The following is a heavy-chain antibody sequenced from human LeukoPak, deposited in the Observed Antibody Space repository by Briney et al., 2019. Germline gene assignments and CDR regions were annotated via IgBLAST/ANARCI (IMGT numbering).Heavy chain of an antibody. CDR3: ARAFSSGWYENFQH. J-gene: IGHJ1*01. D-gene: IGHD6-13*01. V-gene: IGHV4-61*02. CDR1: SGSISSGNHY. CDR2: IYSSGNT. Sequence: SETLSLTCTVSSGSISSGNHYWNWIRQPAGRGLEWIGRIYSSGNTNYKSSLESRVTMSIDTSKNQVSLKLTSVTAADTAVYYCARAFSSGWYENFQHWGQGTLVTVSS.